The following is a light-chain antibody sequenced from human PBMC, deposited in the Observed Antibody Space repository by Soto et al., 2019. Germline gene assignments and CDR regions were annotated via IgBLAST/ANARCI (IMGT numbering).Light chain of an antibody. Sequence: EIVLTQSPGTLSLSPGERATLSCRASQSVTNSYLAWYQQKPGQAPRLFIYDASRRATGIPDRFSGSGSGTDFTLTISRLQPEDFAVYYCQRYGRSLTFGGGTKVEIK. V-gene: IGKV3-20*01. CDR2: DAS. CDR1: QSVTNSY. J-gene: IGKJ4*01. CDR3: QRYGRSLT.